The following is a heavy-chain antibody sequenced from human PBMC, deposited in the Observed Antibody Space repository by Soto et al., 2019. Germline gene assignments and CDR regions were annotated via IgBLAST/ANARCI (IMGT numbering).Heavy chain of an antibody. CDR1: GYTFTSYG. V-gene: IGHV1-18*04. J-gene: IGHJ6*02. D-gene: IGHD2-2*02. CDR2: ISAYNGNT. CDR3: LLLGYCSSTSCYTGSYGMDV. Sequence: GASVKVSCKASGYTFTSYGISWVLQAPGQGLEWMGWISAYNGNTNYAQKLQGRVTMTTDTSTSTAYMELRSLRSDDTAVYYCLLLGYCSSTSCYTGSYGMDVWGQGTTVTVSS.